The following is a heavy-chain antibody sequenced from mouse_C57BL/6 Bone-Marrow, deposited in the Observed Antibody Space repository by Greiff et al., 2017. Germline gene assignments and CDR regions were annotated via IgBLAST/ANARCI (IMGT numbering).Heavy chain of an antibody. J-gene: IGHJ4*01. CDR2: INPSTGGT. D-gene: IGHD3-1*01. CDR3: ASPRAMDY. V-gene: IGHV1-42*01. CDR1: GYSFTGYY. Sequence: EVKLQESGAELARPGASVKISCKASGYSFTGYYMNWVKQSPEKSLEWIGEINPSTGGTTYNQKFKAKATLTVDKSSSTAYMQLKSLTSEDSAVYYCASPRAMDYWGQGTSVTVSS.